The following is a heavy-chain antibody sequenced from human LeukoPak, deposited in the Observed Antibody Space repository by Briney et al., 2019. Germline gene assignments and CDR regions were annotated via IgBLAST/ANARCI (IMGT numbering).Heavy chain of an antibody. D-gene: IGHD3-10*01. V-gene: IGHV3-23*01. CDR1: GFTFGRYS. J-gene: IGHJ4*02. Sequence: TGGSLRLSCAASGFTFGRYSMSVGRRAPGKGLEGGSDIVGRGVSTFYADSVKGRFTISRDNSRNTLYLQINSLRAEDTAVYYCAKRDSSGSYYFDSWGQGTLVTVSS. CDR2: IVGRGVST. CDR3: AKRDSSGSYYFDS.